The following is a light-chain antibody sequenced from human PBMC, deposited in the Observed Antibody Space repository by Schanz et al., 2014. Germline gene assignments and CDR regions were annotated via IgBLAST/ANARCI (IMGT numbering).Light chain of an antibody. CDR1: EDITVF. CDR3: QQYSGYST. CDR2: AAS. V-gene: IGKV1-5*01. J-gene: IGKJ1*01. Sequence: IQLTQSPSSLSASVGDRVTLSCRASEDITVFLAWYQQRPGQAPKLLIYAASILQSGVPSRFSGSGSGTEFTLTISSLQPDDFATYYCQQYSGYSTFGQGTKVEVK.